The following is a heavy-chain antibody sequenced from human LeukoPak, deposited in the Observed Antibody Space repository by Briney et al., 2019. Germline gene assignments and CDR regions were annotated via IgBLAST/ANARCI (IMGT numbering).Heavy chain of an antibody. V-gene: IGHV1-69*04. Sequence: GASVKVSCKASGGTFSSYAISWVRQAPGQGLECMGRIIPILGIANYAQKFQGRVTITADKSTSTAYMELSSLRSEDTAVYYCARAIPGTLDYWGQGTLVTVSS. CDR2: IIPILGIA. CDR3: ARAIPGTLDY. CDR1: GGTFSSYA. D-gene: IGHD2-2*02. J-gene: IGHJ4*02.